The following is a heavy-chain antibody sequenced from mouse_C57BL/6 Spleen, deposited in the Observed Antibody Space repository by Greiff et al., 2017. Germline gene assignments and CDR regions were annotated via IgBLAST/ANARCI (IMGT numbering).Heavy chain of an antibody. J-gene: IGHJ2*01. D-gene: IGHD2-3*01. CDR2: IHPNSGST. CDR1: GYTFTSYW. Sequence: QVQLQQPGAELVKPGASVKLSCKASGYTFTSYWMHWVKQRPGQGLEWIGMIHPNSGSTNYNEKFKSKATLTIDKSSSTAYMQLSSLTSEDSAVYYCARPGGWLLDYWGQGTTLTVSS. CDR3: ARPGGWLLDY. V-gene: IGHV1-64*01.